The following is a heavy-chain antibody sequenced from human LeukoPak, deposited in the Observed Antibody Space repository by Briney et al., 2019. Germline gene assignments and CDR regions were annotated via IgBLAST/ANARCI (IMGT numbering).Heavy chain of an antibody. J-gene: IGHJ4*02. V-gene: IGHV1-69*04. D-gene: IGHD4-17*01. CDR1: GGTFSSYA. Sequence: SVKVSCKASGGTFSSYAISWVRQAPGQGLERMGRIIPIFGIANYAQKFQGRVTITADKSTSTAYMELSSLRSEDTAVYYCARDRATRSLYFDYWGQGTLVTVSS. CDR2: IIPIFGIA. CDR3: ARDRATRSLYFDY.